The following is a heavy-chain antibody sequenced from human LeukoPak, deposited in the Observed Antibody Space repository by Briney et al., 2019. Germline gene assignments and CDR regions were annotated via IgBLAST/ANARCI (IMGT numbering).Heavy chain of an antibody. Sequence: PGGSLRLYCAASGFTFSSDGMHWVRQAPGKGLEWVAVIWCDGSNIYYVDSVKGRFSIFRENSKNMLYLLITSLRTADTAVYFCAREGELIGDFEHWGQGTLVTVSS. CDR1: GFTFSSDG. V-gene: IGHV3-33*01. CDR3: AREGELIGDFEH. D-gene: IGHD1-7*01. CDR2: IWCDGSNI. J-gene: IGHJ4*02.